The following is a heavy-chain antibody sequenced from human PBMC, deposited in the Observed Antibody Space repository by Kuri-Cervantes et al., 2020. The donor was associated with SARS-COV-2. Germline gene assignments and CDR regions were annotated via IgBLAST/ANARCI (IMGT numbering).Heavy chain of an antibody. D-gene: IGHD6-13*01. CDR2: INSDGSST. CDR3: ARGPLYSSSWYDWFDP. V-gene: IGHV3-74*01. CDR1: GFTFSSYA. Sequence: GGSLRLSCAASGFTFSSYAMSWVRQAPGKGLVWVSRINSDGSSTSYADSVKGRFTISRDNAENTLYLQMNSLRAEDTAVYYCARGPLYSSSWYDWFDPWGQGTLVTVSS. J-gene: IGHJ5*02.